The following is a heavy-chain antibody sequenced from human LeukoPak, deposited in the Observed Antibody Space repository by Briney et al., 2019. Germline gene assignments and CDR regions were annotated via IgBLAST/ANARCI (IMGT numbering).Heavy chain of an antibody. V-gene: IGHV3-21*01. CDR1: GFTLSSYN. Sequence: SGGSLRLSCAASGFTLSSYNMNWVRQAPGKRLEWVSSISSSSSYIYYADSVKGRFTISRDNSKNTLYLQMNSLRAEDTAVYYCARARSSYGYGDAFDIWGQGTMVTVSS. CDR3: ARARSSYGYGDAFDI. D-gene: IGHD5-18*01. J-gene: IGHJ3*02. CDR2: ISSSSSYI.